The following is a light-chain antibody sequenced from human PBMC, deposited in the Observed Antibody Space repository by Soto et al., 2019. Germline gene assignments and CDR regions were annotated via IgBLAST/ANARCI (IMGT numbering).Light chain of an antibody. CDR2: GAS. CDR1: QSVSSSY. V-gene: IGKV3-20*01. CDR3: QQDGTSPRVT. J-gene: IGKJ4*01. Sequence: EIVLTQSPGTLSLSPGERATLSCRASQSVSSSYLAWYQQKPGQAPRLLIYGASSRATGIPDRFSGSGSGTAFTLTISRLEPEDFAVYYCQQDGTSPRVTFGGGTKVEIK.